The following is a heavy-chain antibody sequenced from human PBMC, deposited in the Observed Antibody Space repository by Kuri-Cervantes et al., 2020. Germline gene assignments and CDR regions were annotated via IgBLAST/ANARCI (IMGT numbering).Heavy chain of an antibody. V-gene: IGHV1-3*01. J-gene: IGHJ5*02. CDR1: GYTFTSYA. D-gene: IGHD3-10*01. CDR2: INAGNGNT. CDR3: ARWTSGNWFDP. Sequence: ASVKVSCKASGYTFTSYAMHWVRQAPGQRLEWMGWINAGNGNTKYSQKLQGRVTMTTDTSTSTAYMELRSLRSDDTAVYYCARWTSGNWFDPWGQGTLVTVSS.